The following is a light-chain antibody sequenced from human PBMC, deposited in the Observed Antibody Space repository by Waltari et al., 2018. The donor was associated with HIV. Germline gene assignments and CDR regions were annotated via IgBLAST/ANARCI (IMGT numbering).Light chain of an antibody. J-gene: IGLJ3*02. CDR1: SSNIGAGYH. V-gene: IGLV1-40*01. Sequence: QSVLTQPPPVSGAPGQRVTISCTGSSSNIGAGYHPPRYQQLPGAAPKLPLYASEYRPAGVPDRCAGSRSGSAASLAITGLQAEDEADYYCQSYDSSLSDWVFGGGTKLTVL. CDR2: ASE. CDR3: QSYDSSLSDWV.